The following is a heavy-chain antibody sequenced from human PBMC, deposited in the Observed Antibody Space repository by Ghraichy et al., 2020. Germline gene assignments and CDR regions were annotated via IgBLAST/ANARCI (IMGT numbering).Heavy chain of an antibody. CDR3: ATIFEF. CDR1: GFTLSSYW. J-gene: IGHJ4*02. CDR2: IYNDGSGT. Sequence: GGSLRLSCAVSGFTLSSYWIHWARQVPGQGLEWVSCIYNDGSGTYYADSVKGPFTISRDTAKNTVCLQMNRLRDEDTGVYYWATIFEFWGQGSLVTVTS. V-gene: IGHV3-74*01. D-gene: IGHD3-3*01.